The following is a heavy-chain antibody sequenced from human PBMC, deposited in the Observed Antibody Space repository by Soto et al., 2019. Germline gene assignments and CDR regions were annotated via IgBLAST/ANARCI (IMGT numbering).Heavy chain of an antibody. Sequence: EVHLLQSGGGLVQPGGSQRLSCAASGFTFIDYAISWVRQAPGKGLEWVSAISGDGVKTYYADSVKGRFTISRDNSKNTLFLRMNSLRDEDTAIYYCAKEMSHGRPYDYWGQGTLVTVSS. CDR1: GFTFIDYA. CDR3: AKEMSHGRPYDY. V-gene: IGHV3-23*01. J-gene: IGHJ4*02. CDR2: ISGDGVKT.